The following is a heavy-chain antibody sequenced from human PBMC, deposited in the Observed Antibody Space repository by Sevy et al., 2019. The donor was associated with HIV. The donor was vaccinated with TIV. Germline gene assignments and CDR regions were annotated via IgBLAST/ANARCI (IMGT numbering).Heavy chain of an antibody. D-gene: IGHD3-10*01. Sequence: GESLKISCEGSGYSFTRYWIGWVRQMPGKGLEWVGIIYPGDSDTRYSPSFQGQVTISAGKSIRTAYLQWCSLKASDTAMYFCTRGYYGSGSYYNNFFDYWGQGTLVTVSS. J-gene: IGHJ4*02. CDR2: IYPGDSDT. V-gene: IGHV5-51*01. CDR1: GYSFTRYW. CDR3: TRGYYGSGSYYNNFFDY.